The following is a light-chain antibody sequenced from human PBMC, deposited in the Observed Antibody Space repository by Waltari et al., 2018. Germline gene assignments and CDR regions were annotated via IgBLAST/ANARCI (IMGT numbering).Light chain of an antibody. CDR1: QSLSST. V-gene: IGKV3D-15*01. Sequence: EIVMTQSPATLSVSPGESATLSCRASQSLSSTFAWYQQKPGQAPRLLIYSTSTRATGIPARFSGSGSGTEFTLTISSLQSEDLAIYYCQQYNYWPWTFGQGTRVEIK. J-gene: IGKJ1*01. CDR3: QQYNYWPWT. CDR2: STS.